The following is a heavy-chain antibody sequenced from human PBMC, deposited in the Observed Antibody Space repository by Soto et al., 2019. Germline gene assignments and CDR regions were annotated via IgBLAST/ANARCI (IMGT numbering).Heavy chain of an antibody. D-gene: IGHD3-22*01. J-gene: IGHJ4*01. V-gene: IGHV1-46*01. CDR1: GYSFTSHY. CDR3: ARGRRYYDSNGYYNYFDY. CDR2: IYPGGVNI. Sequence: ASVKVSCKAIGYSFTSHYMHWVRQAPGQGLEWMGTIYPGGVNIGYAQKFKGRVTMTKDTSTSTVYMELNSLTSEDTAVYYCARGRRYYDSNGYYNYFDYWGQ.